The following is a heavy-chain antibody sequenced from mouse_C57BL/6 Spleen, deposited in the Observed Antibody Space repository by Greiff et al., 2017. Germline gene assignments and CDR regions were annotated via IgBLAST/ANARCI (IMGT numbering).Heavy chain of an antibody. J-gene: IGHJ3*01. CDR3: ARGEVRFAY. CDR2: IDPSDSYT. CDR1: GYTFTSYR. V-gene: IGHV1-59*01. D-gene: IGHD2-14*01. Sequence: QVQLQQPGAELVRPGTSVKLSCKASGYTFTSYRMHWVKQRPGQGLEWIGVIDPSDSYTNYNQKFKGKATLTVDTSSSTAYMQLSSLTSEDSAVYYCARGEVRFAYWGQGTLVTVSA.